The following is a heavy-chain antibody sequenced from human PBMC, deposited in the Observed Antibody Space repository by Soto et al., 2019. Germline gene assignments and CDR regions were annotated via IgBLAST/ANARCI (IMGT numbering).Heavy chain of an antibody. CDR2: IYYSGST. D-gene: IGHD3-3*01. J-gene: IGHJ6*03. V-gene: IGHV4-59*01. CDR1: GGSISSYY. CDR3: ARGITYYDFWSGYYDYYYYMDV. Sequence: SETLSLTCTVSGGSISSYYWSWIRQPPGKGLEWIGYIYYSGSTNYNPSLKSRVTISVDTSKNQFSLKLSSVTAADTAVYYCARGITYYDFWSGYYDYYYYMDVWGKGTTVTVSS.